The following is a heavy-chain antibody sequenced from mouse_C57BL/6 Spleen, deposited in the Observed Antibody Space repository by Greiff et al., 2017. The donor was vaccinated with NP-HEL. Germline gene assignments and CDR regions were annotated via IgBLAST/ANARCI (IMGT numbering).Heavy chain of an antibody. D-gene: IGHD2-3*01. Sequence: VQLQQPGTELVKPGASVKLSCKASGYTFTSYWMHWVKQRPGQGLEWIGNINPSNGGTNYNEKFKSKATLTVDKSSSTAYMQLSSLTSEDSAVYYCARGGEDGYYFWYFEVWGTGTTVTVSS. V-gene: IGHV1-53*01. CDR1: GYTFTSYW. CDR3: ARGGEDGYYFWYFEV. J-gene: IGHJ1*03. CDR2: INPSNGGT.